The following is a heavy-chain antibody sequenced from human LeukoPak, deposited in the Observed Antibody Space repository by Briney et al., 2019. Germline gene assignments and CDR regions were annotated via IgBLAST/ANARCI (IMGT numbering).Heavy chain of an antibody. CDR2: INHSGST. J-gene: IGHJ5*02. V-gene: IGHV4-34*01. CDR3: ARAAIAVAARGWFDP. CDR1: GGSFSGYY. D-gene: IGHD6-19*01. Sequence: SETLSLTCAVYGGSFSGYYWSWIRQPPGKGLEWIGEINHSGSTNYNPSLKSRVTISVDKSKNQFSLKLSSVTAADTAVYYCARAAIAVAARGWFDPWGQGTLVTVSS.